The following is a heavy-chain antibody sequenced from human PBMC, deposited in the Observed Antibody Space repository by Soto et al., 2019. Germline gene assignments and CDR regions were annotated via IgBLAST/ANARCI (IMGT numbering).Heavy chain of an antibody. D-gene: IGHD2-2*01. V-gene: IGHV4-59*08. Sequence: SETLSLTCTVSGGSISSYYWSWIRQPPGKGLEWIGYIYYSGSTNYNPSLKSRVTISVDTSKNQFSLKLSSVTAADTAVYYCARQGYCSSTSCYQYNWFDPWGQGTLVT. CDR1: GGSISSYY. CDR2: IYYSGST. CDR3: ARQGYCSSTSCYQYNWFDP. J-gene: IGHJ5*02.